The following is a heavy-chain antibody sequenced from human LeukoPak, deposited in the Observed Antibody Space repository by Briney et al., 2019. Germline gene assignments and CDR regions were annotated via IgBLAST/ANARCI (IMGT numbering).Heavy chain of an antibody. D-gene: IGHD6-13*01. Sequence: GGSLRLSCAASGFTFSSYSMNWVRQAPGKGLEWVSYISSSSSTIYYADSVKGRFTISRDNAKNSLYLQMNSLRAEDTAVYYCARSYSSNWYEAYGDWGQGTLVTVSS. V-gene: IGHV3-48*04. CDR3: ARSYSSNWYEAYGD. CDR1: GFTFSSYS. CDR2: ISSSSSTI. J-gene: IGHJ4*02.